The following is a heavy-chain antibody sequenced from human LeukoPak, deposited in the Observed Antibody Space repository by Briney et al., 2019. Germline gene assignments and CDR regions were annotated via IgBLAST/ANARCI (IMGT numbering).Heavy chain of an antibody. CDR1: GGSISSSSYY. CDR2: IYYSGST. D-gene: IGHD7-27*01. J-gene: IGHJ4*02. V-gene: IGHV4-39*07. Sequence: SETLSLTCTVSGGSISSSSYYWGWIRQPPGKGLEWIGSIYYSGSTYYNPSLKSRVTISVDTSKNQFSLKLSSVTAADTAVYYCARFSPRAMGNYLDFWGRGTLVTVSS. CDR3: ARFSPRAMGNYLDF.